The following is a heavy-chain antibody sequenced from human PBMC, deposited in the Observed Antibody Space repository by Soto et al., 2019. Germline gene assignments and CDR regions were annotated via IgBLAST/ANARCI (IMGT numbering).Heavy chain of an antibody. J-gene: IGHJ3*02. CDR3: AREIYVVVAATDDAFDI. CDR2: ISSSSSTI. V-gene: IGHV3-48*01. CDR1: GFTFSSYS. D-gene: IGHD2-15*01. Sequence: GGSLRLSCAASGFTFSSYSMNWVRQAPGKGLEWVSYISSSSSTIYYADSVKGRFTISRDNAKNSLYLQMNSLRAEDTAVYYCAREIYVVVAATDDAFDIWGQGTMVTVSS.